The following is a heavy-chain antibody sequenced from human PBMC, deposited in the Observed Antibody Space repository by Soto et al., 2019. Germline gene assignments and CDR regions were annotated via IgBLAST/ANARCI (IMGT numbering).Heavy chain of an antibody. V-gene: IGHV4-30-2*01. J-gene: IGHJ6*02. Sequence: QLQLQESGSGLVKPSQTLSLTCAVSGGSISSDSYSWSWIRQPPGKGLEWIGYIYHSGTTYYNPSPRSRVTISVDRSKNQFSLNLTSVTAADTAVYYCAGYDSGNYYYGMDVWGQGTTVTVSS. CDR3: AGYDSGNYYYGMDV. CDR1: GGSISSDSYS. CDR2: IYHSGTT. D-gene: IGHD3-10*01.